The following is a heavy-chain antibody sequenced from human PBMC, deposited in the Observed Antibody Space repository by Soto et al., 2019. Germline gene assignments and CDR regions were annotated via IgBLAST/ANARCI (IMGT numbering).Heavy chain of an antibody. V-gene: IGHV1-2*02. D-gene: IGHD5-18*01. Sequence: ASVKVSCKASGYTFTGYYMHWVRQAPGQGLEWRGWINPNSGGTNYAQKFQGRVILTTDTATSTAYMELGSLRSDDTAVYYCVRDASSGYRGWWDPWGQGTLVTVSS. CDR3: VRDASSGYRGWWDP. CDR2: INPNSGGT. CDR1: GYTFTGYY. J-gene: IGHJ5*02.